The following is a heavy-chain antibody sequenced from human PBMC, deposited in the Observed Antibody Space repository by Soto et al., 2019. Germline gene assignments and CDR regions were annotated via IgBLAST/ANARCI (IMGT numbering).Heavy chain of an antibody. J-gene: IGHJ6*03. CDR2: LSNSRGTT. D-gene: IGHD3-16*01. CDR1: GFTLSSYA. Sequence: EVQLLESGGGLVQPGGSLRLSCAASGFTLSSYAMSWVRQAPGKGLEWVSTLSNSRGTTYYPDSVKSRFTISRDSSKSTLYPEMNSLRAADTAVYYWARRGIGYYNLDVWGRGTTVTVAS. CDR3: ARRGIGYYNLDV. V-gene: IGHV3-23*01.